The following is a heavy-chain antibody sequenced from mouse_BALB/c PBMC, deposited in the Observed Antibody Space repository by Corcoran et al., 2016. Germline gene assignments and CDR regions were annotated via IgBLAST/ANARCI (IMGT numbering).Heavy chain of an antibody. J-gene: IGHJ2*01. Sequence: EVQLQQSGAELVKPGASVKLSCTASGFNIKDTYMHWVKQRPEQGLEWIGRIDPANGNTKYAPKFQGKATITADTSSNTAYLQLSSLTSEDTAVYYCANPPHYYGSSYVKSYWGQGTTLTVSS. V-gene: IGHV14-3*02. D-gene: IGHD1-1*01. CDR3: ANPPHYYGSSYVKSY. CDR2: IDPANGNT. CDR1: GFNIKDTY.